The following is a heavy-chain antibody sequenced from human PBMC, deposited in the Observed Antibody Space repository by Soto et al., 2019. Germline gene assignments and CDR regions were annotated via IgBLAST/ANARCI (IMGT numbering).Heavy chain of an antibody. CDR2: TRNKANSYTT. V-gene: IGHV3-72*01. CDR3: ARGNCGDRNWFDP. D-gene: IGHD4-17*01. CDR1: GFTFSDHY. Sequence: EVQLVESGGGLVQPGGSLRLSCAASGFTFSDHYMDWVRQAPGKGLEWVGRTRNKANSYTTEYAASVKGRFTISRDDSKNSLYLQMNSLKTEDTAVYYCARGNCGDRNWFDPWGQGTLVTVSS. J-gene: IGHJ5*02.